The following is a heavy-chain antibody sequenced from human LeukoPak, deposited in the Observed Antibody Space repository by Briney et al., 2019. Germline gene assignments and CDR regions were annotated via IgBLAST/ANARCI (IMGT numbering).Heavy chain of an antibody. CDR3: ARGFEYSSSPEGDYFDY. Sequence: LAASVKVSCKASGYTFTSYYMHWVRQAPGQGLEWMGIINPSGGSTSYAQKFQGRVAMTRDTSTSTVYMELSSLRSEDTAVYYCARGFEYSSSPEGDYFDYWGQGTLVTVSS. V-gene: IGHV1-46*01. CDR2: INPSGGST. CDR1: GYTFTSYY. D-gene: IGHD6-6*01. J-gene: IGHJ4*02.